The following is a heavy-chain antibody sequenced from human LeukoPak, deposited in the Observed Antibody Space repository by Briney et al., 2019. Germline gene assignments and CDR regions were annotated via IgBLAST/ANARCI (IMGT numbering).Heavy chain of an antibody. V-gene: IGHV3-48*03. J-gene: IGHJ4*02. CDR3: ARDSDILTGYGDFDY. Sequence: QPGGSLRLSCAASGFTFSSYEMNWVRQAPGKGLEWVSYISSSGSTIYYADSVKGRFTIFRDNAKNSLYLQMNSLRAEDTAVYYCARDSDILTGYGDFDYWGQGTLVTVSS. CDR1: GFTFSSYE. D-gene: IGHD3-9*01. CDR2: ISSSGSTI.